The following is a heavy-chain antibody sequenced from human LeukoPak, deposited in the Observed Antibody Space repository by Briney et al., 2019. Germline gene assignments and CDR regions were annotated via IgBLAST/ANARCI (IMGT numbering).Heavy chain of an antibody. CDR3: ARRALRYCSSTSCPAQYYGVDV. Sequence: GGSLRLSCAASGFIFSSYWVSWVRQAPGKGLEWVANIKEGGSEKYYVDSVKGRFTISRDNAKNSLYLQTNSLRAEDTAVYYCARRALRYCSSTSCPAQYYGVDVWGKGTTVTVSS. V-gene: IGHV3-7*03. CDR2: IKEGGSEK. J-gene: IGHJ6*04. CDR1: GFIFSSYW. D-gene: IGHD2-2*01.